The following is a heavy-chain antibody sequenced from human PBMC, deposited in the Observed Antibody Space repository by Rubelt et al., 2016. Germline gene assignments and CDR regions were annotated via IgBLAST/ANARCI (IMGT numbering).Heavy chain of an antibody. J-gene: IGHJ4*02. CDR3: ATARIVVVVAAYYFDY. V-gene: IGHV1-24*01. CDR2: DGET. D-gene: IGHD2-15*01. Sequence: DGETIYAQKFQGRVTVTEDTSTDTAYMELSSLRSEDTAVYYCATARIVVVVAAYYFDYWGQGTLVTVSS.